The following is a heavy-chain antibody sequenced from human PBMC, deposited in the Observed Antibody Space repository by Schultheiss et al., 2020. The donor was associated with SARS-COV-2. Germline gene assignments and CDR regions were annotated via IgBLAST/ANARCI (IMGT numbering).Heavy chain of an antibody. CDR2: IYYSGSI. J-gene: IGHJ4*02. D-gene: IGHD5-18*01. CDR3: ARVRVTAMAHEFDY. V-gene: IGHV4-59*01. Sequence: SETLSLTCTVSGGSISSYYWTWIRQPPGKGLEWIGYIYYSGSINYNPSLKSRVSISVDTSKNQFSLKLSSVTAADTAVYYCARVRVTAMAHEFDYWGQGTLVTVSS. CDR1: GGSISSYY.